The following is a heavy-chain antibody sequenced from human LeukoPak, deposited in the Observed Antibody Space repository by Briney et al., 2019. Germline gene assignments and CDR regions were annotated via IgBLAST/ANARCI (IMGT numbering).Heavy chain of an antibody. V-gene: IGHV3-21*01. CDR3: ARDSSSWYYFDY. CDR2: ISSSSSYI. J-gene: IGHJ4*02. CDR1: GFTFSSYS. D-gene: IGHD6-13*01. Sequence: GGSLRLSCAASGFTFSSYSMNWVRQAPGKELEWVSSISSSSSYIYYADSVKGRFTISRDNAKNSLYLQMNSLRAEDTAVYYCARDSSSWYYFDYWGQGTLVTVSS.